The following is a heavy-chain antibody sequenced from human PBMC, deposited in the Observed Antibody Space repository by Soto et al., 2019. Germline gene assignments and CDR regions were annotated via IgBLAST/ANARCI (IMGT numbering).Heavy chain of an antibody. CDR3: ARHHSDTYYYGSGSYLFDY. CDR2: IYYSGST. CDR1: GGSISSYY. V-gene: IGHV4-59*08. Sequence: SETLSLTCTVSGGSISSYYWSWIRQPPGKGLEWIGYIYYSGSTNYNPSLKSRVTISVDTSKNQFSLKLSSVTAADTAVYYCARHHSDTYYYGSGSYLFDYWGQGTLVTVSS. J-gene: IGHJ4*02. D-gene: IGHD3-10*01.